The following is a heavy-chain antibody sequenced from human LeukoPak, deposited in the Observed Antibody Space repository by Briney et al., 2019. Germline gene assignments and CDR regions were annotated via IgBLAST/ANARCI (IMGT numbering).Heavy chain of an antibody. CDR3: ARQAYCTATRCYPFDF. Sequence: SETLSLTCTVSGGSISNNYWSWIRQPPGKGLEWIGYIYYSGTTRYNPSLKSRVTISIDTSKSQFSLILSSVSAADTAVYYCARQAYCTATRCYPFDFWGQGILVTVSS. CDR1: GGSISNNY. D-gene: IGHD2-8*02. CDR2: IYYSGTT. J-gene: IGHJ4*02. V-gene: IGHV4-59*01.